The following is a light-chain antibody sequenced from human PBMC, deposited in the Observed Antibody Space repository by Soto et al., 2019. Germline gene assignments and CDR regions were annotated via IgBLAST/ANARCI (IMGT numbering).Light chain of an antibody. CDR1: QSVPRSY. CDR3: QQYGTSEII. Sequence: EIVLTQSPGTLSLSPGERATLPCSASQSVPRSYLAWYQQKPGQAPRLLIYGTSSRATGIPDRFSGSGSGTDFTLTITRLEPEDFAVFYCQQYGTSEIIFGQGTRLEIK. V-gene: IGKV3-20*01. CDR2: GTS. J-gene: IGKJ5*01.